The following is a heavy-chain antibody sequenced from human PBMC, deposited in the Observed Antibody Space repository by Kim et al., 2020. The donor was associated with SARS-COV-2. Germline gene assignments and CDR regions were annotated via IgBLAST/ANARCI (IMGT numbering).Heavy chain of an antibody. D-gene: IGHD3-10*01. Sequence: SRVTISVDTSKNQFSLKLSSVTAADTAVYYCARVDPYYYGSGRSNYGMDVWGQGTTVTVSS. V-gene: IGHV4-39*07. J-gene: IGHJ6*02. CDR3: ARVDPYYYGSGRSNYGMDV.